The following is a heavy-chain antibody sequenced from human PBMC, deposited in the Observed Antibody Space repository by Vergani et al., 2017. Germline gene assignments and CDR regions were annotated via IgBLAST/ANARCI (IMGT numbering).Heavy chain of an antibody. D-gene: IGHD3-3*01. CDR1: GYSITNYW. CDR2: IYAGDSDV. CDR3: AKTHDFSSLYSSYNWFDP. V-gene: IGHV5-51*03. Sequence: EGQLVQSGAEVKKPGESLKISCQGSGYSITNYWISWVRQRPGKGLEWMGIIYAGDSDVRYSPSFQGQVTMSVDKSLSTAYLQWSSLKASDTATYYCAKTHDFSSLYSSYNWFDPWGQGTQVTVSS. J-gene: IGHJ5*02.